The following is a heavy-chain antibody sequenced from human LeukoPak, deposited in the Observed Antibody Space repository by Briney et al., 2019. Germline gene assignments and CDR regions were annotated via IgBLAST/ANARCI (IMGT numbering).Heavy chain of an antibody. J-gene: IGHJ4*02. Sequence: GGSLRLSCAASGFTFSNAWMSWVRQAPGKGLEWVGRIKSKTDGGTTDYAAPVKGKFTISRDDSKNTLYLQMNSLKTEDTAVYYCTTLYDYVWGSYRRAQYYFDYWGQGTQVTVSS. CDR3: TTLYDYVWGSYRRAQYYFDY. CDR1: GFTFSNAW. V-gene: IGHV3-15*01. CDR2: IKSKTDGGTT. D-gene: IGHD3-16*02.